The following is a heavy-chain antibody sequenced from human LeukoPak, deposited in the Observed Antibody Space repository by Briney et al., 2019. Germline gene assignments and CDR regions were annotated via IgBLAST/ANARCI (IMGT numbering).Heavy chain of an antibody. D-gene: IGHD5/OR15-5a*01. CDR2: ISWNSGSI. V-gene: IGHV3-9*01. J-gene: IGHJ6*02. CDR3: AISTSGYYYGMDV. CDR1: GFTFDDYA. Sequence: GRSLRLSCAASGFTFDDYAMHWVRQAPGKGLEWVSGISWNSGSIGYADSVKGRFTISRDNAENSLYLQMNSLRAEDTALYYCAISTSGYYYGMDVWGQGTTVTVSS.